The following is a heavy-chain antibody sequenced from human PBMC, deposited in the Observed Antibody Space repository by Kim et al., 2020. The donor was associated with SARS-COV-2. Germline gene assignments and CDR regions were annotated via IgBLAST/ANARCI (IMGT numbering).Heavy chain of an antibody. Sequence: GGSLRLSCVASGFTFSDAWMNWVRQAPGKGLEWVGRTKTKTDGGTIDYAAPVKDRFTITRDDSKNTLYLQMNSLRTEDTAVYYCTTDAGGRSGSSSSYGYWGQGTLVTVSS. J-gene: IGHJ4*02. D-gene: IGHD1-26*01. CDR2: TKTKTDGGTI. V-gene: IGHV3-15*01. CDR3: TTDAGGRSGSSSSYGY. CDR1: GFTFSDAW.